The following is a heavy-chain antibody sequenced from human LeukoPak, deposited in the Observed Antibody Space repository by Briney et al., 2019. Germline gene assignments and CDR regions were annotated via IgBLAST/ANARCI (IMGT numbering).Heavy chain of an antibody. J-gene: IGHJ4*02. D-gene: IGHD4-11*01. V-gene: IGHV3-48*01. CDR3: ARAHPGYYSDFQFDH. CDR1: GFTFSSFS. CDR2: ISSTSSTI. Sequence: GGSLRLSCAASGFTFSSFSMNWVRQAPGKGLEWVSYISSTSSTIYYADSVKGRFTISRDNAKNSLYLQMNSLRAEDTAVYYCARAHPGYYSDFQFDHWGQGTLVTVSS.